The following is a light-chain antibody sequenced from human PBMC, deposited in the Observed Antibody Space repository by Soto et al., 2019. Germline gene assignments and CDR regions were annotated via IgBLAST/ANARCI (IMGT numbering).Light chain of an antibody. CDR1: SSDVGGYNY. CDR3: CSCAPSYTLV. V-gene: IGLV2-11*01. J-gene: IGLJ2*01. CDR2: DVS. Sequence: QSALTQPRSVSGSPGQSVTVSCTGTSSDVGGYNYVSWYQQHPGKAPKLIIYDVSRRPSGVPDRFSGSKSGNTASLTISGLQAEDEADYHCCSCAPSYTLVLGGGTKVTVL.